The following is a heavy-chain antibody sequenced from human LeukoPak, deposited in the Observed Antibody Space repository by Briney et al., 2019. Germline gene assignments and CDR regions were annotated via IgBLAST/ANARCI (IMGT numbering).Heavy chain of an antibody. CDR2: FSCSSSYI. CDR3: AKDLNTDVSADYYYGMDV. J-gene: IGHJ6*02. D-gene: IGHD3-3*01. V-gene: IGHV3-21*01. CDR1: GFTFSSYS. Sequence: GGSLSLSCAVSGFTFSSYSMIWVRQAPGKGLEWVSSFSCSSSYIYYADSVKGRFTISRDNSKNTLYLQMNSLRAEDTAVYYCAKDLNTDVSADYYYGMDVWGQGTTVTVSS.